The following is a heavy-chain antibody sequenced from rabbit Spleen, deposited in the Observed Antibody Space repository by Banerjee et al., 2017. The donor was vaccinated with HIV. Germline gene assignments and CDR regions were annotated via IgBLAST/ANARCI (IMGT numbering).Heavy chain of an antibody. J-gene: IGHJ6*01. Sequence: QSLEESGGDLVKPGASLTLTCTASGFSFSSGYYMCWVRQAPGKGLEWIGCIYAGSSGSTWYASWAKGRFTISKTSSTTVTLQMTSLTVADTATYFCARDTGSSFSSYGMDLWGPGTLVTVS. V-gene: IGHV1S40*01. CDR3: ARDTGSSFSSYGMDL. CDR2: IYAGSSGST. D-gene: IGHD8-1*01. CDR1: GFSFSSGYY.